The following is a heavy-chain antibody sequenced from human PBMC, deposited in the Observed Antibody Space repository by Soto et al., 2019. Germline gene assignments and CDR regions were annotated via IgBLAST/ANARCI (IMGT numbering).Heavy chain of an antibody. J-gene: IGHJ6*02. D-gene: IGHD6-19*01. CDR3: AIIAVAGTLYYYGMDV. V-gene: IGHV1-69*02. CDR2: IIPILGIA. CDR1: GGSFSSYT. Sequence: QVQLVQSGAEVKKPGSSVKVSCKASGGSFSSYTISWVRQAPGQGLEWMGRIIPILGIANYAQKFQGRVTITADKSTSTAYMELSSLRSEDTAAYYCAIIAVAGTLYYYGMDVWGQGTTVTVSS.